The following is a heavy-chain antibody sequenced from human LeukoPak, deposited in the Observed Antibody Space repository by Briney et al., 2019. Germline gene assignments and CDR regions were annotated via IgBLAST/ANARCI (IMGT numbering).Heavy chain of an antibody. CDR1: GGSISSSNW. CDR2: IYHSGST. Sequence: PSETLSLTCAVSGGSISSSNWWSWVRQPPGKGVEWIGEIYHSGSTNYNPSLKSRVTISVDKSKNQFSLKLSSVTAADTAVYYCARDHGQNNWFDPWGQGTLVTVSS. V-gene: IGHV4-4*02. J-gene: IGHJ5*02. CDR3: ARDHGQNNWFDP.